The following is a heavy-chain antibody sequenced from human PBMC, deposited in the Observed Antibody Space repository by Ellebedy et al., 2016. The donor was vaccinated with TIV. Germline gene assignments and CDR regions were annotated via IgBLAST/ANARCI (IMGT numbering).Heavy chain of an antibody. CDR3: ARRPKWELHLDY. D-gene: IGHD1-26*01. J-gene: IGHJ4*02. Sequence: SETLSLTXTVSGGSISSSSYYWGWIRQPPGKGLEWIGSIYYSGSTYYNPSLKSRVTISVDTSKNQFSLKLSSVTAADTAVYYCARRPKWELHLDYWGQGTLVTVSS. CDR2: IYYSGST. CDR1: GGSISSSSYY. V-gene: IGHV4-39*01.